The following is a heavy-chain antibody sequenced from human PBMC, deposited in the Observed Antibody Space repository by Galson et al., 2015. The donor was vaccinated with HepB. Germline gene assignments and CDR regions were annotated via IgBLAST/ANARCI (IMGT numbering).Heavy chain of an antibody. V-gene: IGHV1-24*01. CDR3: AANPSYCSGGSCYGGWFDP. CDR2: FDPEDGET. Sequence: SVTVSCKVSGYTLTELSMHWVRQAPGKGLEWMGGFDPEDGETIYAQKFQGRVTMTEDTSTDTAYMELSSLRSEDTAVYYCAANPSYCSGGSCYGGWFDPWGQGTLVTVSS. CDR1: GYTLTELS. D-gene: IGHD2-15*01. J-gene: IGHJ5*02.